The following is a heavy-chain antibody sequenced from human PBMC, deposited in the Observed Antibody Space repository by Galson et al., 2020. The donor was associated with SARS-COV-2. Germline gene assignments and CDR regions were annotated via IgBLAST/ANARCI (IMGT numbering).Heavy chain of an antibody. V-gene: IGHV4-61*02. CDR1: GGSISSGSYY. Sequence: SETLSLTCTVSGGSISSGSYYWSWIRQPAGKGLEWIGRIYTSGSTNYNPSLKSRVTISVDTSKNQFSLKLSSVTAADTAVYYCAAVAGTDGVDYWGQGTLVTVSS. D-gene: IGHD6-19*01. CDR3: AAVAGTDGVDY. J-gene: IGHJ4*02. CDR2: IYTSGST.